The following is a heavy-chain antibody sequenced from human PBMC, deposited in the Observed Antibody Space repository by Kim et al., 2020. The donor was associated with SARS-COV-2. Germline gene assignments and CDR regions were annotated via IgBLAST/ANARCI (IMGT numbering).Heavy chain of an antibody. CDR3: AKVPGGYYYDAFDI. J-gene: IGHJ3*02. D-gene: IGHD3-22*01. V-gene: IGHV3-23*01. Sequence: GGSLRLSCAASGFTFSSYAINWVRQAPGKGLGWVSEISGSGGSTYYADSVKGRFTISRDNSKNTLYLQMNSLRAEDTAVYYCAKVPGGYYYDAFDIWGQGTMVTVSS. CDR1: GFTFSSYA. CDR2: ISGSGGST.